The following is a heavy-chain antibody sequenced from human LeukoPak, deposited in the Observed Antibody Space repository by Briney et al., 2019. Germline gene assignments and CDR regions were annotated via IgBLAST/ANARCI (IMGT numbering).Heavy chain of an antibody. CDR3: AREGTAMVSFDY. CDR2: ISSGGNTI. J-gene: IGHJ4*02. V-gene: IGHV3-48*03. D-gene: IGHD5-18*01. CDR1: GFTFSSYE. Sequence: GGSLRLSCAASGFTFSSYEMNWVRQAPGKGLEWVSYISSGGNTIYYADSVKGRFTISRDNAKNSLYLQMNSLRAEDAAVYYCAREGTAMVSFDYWGQGTLVTVSS.